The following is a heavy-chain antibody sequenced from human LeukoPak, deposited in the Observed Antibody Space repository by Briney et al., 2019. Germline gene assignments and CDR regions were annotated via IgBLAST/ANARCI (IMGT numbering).Heavy chain of an antibody. CDR1: GGTYSSYA. CDR2: IIPILGIA. J-gene: IGHJ5*02. V-gene: IGHV1-69*04. D-gene: IGHD6-13*01. Sequence: GASVKVSCKGSGGTYSSYAISWVRQAPGQGLEWMGRIIPILGIANYAQKFQGRVTITADKSTSTAYMELSSLRSEDTAVYYCARLNKGSSSWYWGYNWFDPWGQGTLVTVSS. CDR3: ARLNKGSSSWYWGYNWFDP.